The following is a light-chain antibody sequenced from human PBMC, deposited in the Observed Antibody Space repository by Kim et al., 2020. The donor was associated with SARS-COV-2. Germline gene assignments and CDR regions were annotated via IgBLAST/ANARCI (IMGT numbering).Light chain of an antibody. CDR3: QHYDDLPPT. Sequence: DIQMTQSPSSLSASVGDTVTITCQASQDVTNYLNWFQQKPGKAPQLLIYDASTLKTGVPSRFSGSGSGTEFTFTISSLQPEDVATYYCQHYDDLPPTFGGGTKVDIK. CDR2: DAS. CDR1: QDVTNY. V-gene: IGKV1-33*01. J-gene: IGKJ4*01.